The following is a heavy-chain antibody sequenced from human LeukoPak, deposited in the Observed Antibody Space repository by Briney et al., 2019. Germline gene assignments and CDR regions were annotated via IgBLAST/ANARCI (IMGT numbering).Heavy chain of an antibody. CDR3: ARGEADILTGYFFMTNFILFDY. J-gene: IGHJ4*02. D-gene: IGHD3-9*01. CDR2: IYYSGST. Sequence: SETLSLTCTVSGGSSSSSSYYWGWIRQPPGKGLEWIGSIYYSGSTYYNPSLKSRVTISVDTSKNQFSLKLSSVTAADTAVYYCARGEADILTGYFFMTNFILFDYWGQGTLVTVSS. CDR1: GGSSSSSSYY. V-gene: IGHV4-39*07.